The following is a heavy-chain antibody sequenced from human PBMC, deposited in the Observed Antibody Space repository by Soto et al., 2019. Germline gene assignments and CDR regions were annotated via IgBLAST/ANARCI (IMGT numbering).Heavy chain of an antibody. D-gene: IGHD1-26*01. CDR3: ARDPDEVVGTDYHYYGMDV. V-gene: IGHV1-69*06. CDR1: GDTSSNYG. CDR2: SLPVFGTT. J-gene: IGHJ6*02. Sequence: QVQLVQSGAEVKKPGSSVKVSCKASGDTSSNYGVSWVRQAPGQGLEWMGGSLPVFGTTTYARNFQGRITITADKSTSTVYMEPTSLRSDDTATYYCARDPDEVVGTDYHYYGMDVWDQGATVTVSS.